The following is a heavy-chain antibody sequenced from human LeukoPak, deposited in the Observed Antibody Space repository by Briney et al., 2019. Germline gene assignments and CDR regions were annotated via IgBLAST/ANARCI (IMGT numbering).Heavy chain of an antibody. CDR2: ISYDGSNK. CDR1: GFTFSSYG. J-gene: IGHJ6*02. D-gene: IGHD4-11*01. V-gene: IGHV3-30*03. Sequence: GRSLRLSCAASGFTFSSYGMHWVRQAPGKGLEWVAVISYDGSNKYYADSVKGRFTISRDNSKNTLYLQMNSLRAEDTAVYYCARATTPRDGMDVWGQGTTVTVSS. CDR3: ARATTPRDGMDV.